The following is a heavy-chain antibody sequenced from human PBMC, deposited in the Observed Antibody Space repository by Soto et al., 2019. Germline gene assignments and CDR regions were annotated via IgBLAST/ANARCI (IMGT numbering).Heavy chain of an antibody. CDR1: EDSSSSYK. D-gene: IGHD3-10*01. V-gene: IGHV4-59*08. CDR2: IDSSGGT. J-gene: IGHJ6*02. Sequence: SDPVALTCTGSEDSSSSYKWRWVRQPPGRRLEWIGYIDSSGGTSYNPSLQSRVTISVDTSTKQFSLKLSSVTAADTAVYYCVRQGFGRLHGLVDVWGQGTTVT. CDR3: VRQGFGRLHGLVDV.